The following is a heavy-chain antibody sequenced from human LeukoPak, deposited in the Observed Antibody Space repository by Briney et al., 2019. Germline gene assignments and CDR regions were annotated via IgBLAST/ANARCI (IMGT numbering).Heavy chain of an antibody. CDR3: AKARAGYTNPYYFDY. CDR2: ISGSGANT. V-gene: IGHV3-23*01. J-gene: IGHJ4*02. CDR1: GFTFSTYA. D-gene: IGHD3-16*02. Sequence: GGSLRLSCAASGFTFSTYAMSWVRQAPGKGLEWVSTISGSGANTYYADSVRGRFTISRDNSKNTLYLHMNSLRAEDTAVYYCAKARAGYTNPYYFDYWGQGTLVTVSS.